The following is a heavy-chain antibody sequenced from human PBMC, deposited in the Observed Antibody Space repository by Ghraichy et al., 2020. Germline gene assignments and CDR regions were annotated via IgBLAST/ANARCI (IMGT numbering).Heavy chain of an antibody. CDR1: GGSFSGYY. V-gene: IGHV4-34*01. CDR3: VARYYDLLTGSNDY. Sequence: SETLSLTCAVYGGSFSGYYWSWIRQPPGKGLEWIGEINHSGTTKYNPSLKSRVTISVDTSKNQFSLKLSSVTAADTAVYYCVARYYDLLTGSNDYWGQGTLVIVSS. J-gene: IGHJ4*02. D-gene: IGHD3-9*01. CDR2: INHSGTT.